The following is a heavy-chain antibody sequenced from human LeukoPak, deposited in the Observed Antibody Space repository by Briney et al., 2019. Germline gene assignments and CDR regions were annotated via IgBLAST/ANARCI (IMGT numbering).Heavy chain of an antibody. Sequence: SVTLSLTCTVSGGSISSSIYFWGWIRQPPGKGLEWIGSIHYSGSTYHDPSLKSRVTVSLDTSKNQFSLKLSSVTATDTAVYYCARQLYSSGSYYAPMDVWGKGTTVTISS. J-gene: IGHJ6*03. CDR3: ARQLYSSGSYYAPMDV. D-gene: IGHD3-10*01. CDR2: IHYSGST. CDR1: GGSISSSIYF. V-gene: IGHV4-39*01.